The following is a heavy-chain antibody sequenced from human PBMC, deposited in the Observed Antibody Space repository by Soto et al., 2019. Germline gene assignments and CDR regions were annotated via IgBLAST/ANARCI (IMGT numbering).Heavy chain of an antibody. CDR1: GGTFSSYA. V-gene: IGHV1-69*01. Sequence: QVQLVQSGAEVKKPGSSVKVSCKASGGTFSSYAISWVRQAPGQGLEWMGGIIPIFGTANYAQKFQGRVTITADESKSTAYVELSSVRAEDRAVYYCAREGGDRGGGYGMDVWGQGTTVTVSS. J-gene: IGHJ6*02. D-gene: IGHD3-16*01. CDR3: AREGGDRGGGYGMDV. CDR2: IIPIFGTA.